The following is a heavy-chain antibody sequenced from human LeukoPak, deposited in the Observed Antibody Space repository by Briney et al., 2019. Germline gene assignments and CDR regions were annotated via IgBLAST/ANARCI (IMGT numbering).Heavy chain of an antibody. D-gene: IGHD4-17*01. CDR1: GVSISRYY. Sequence: SETLSLTCTVSGVSISRYYWSWVRQPPGKGLEWIGYVYYSGSTNYNPSLKSRLTISVDTSKNQFSLKLSSVTAADTAVYYCVAYGGFRAFDVWGQGTMATVSS. CDR3: VAYGGFRAFDV. CDR2: VYYSGST. J-gene: IGHJ3*01. V-gene: IGHV4-59*08.